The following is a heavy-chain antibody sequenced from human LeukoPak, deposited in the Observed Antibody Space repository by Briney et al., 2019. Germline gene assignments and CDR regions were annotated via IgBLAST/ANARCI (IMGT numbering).Heavy chain of an antibody. V-gene: IGHV3-7*03. Sequence: PGGSLRLSCAGSGFTFSTYWMTWVRQAPGKGLEWVANINQDGSEKYYVASVQGRFTISRDNSKNTLYLQMNSLRAEDTAVYYCAKKGATTGDFDYWGQGTLVTVSS. J-gene: IGHJ4*02. D-gene: IGHD1-26*01. CDR3: AKKGATTGDFDY. CDR1: GFTFSTYW. CDR2: INQDGSEK.